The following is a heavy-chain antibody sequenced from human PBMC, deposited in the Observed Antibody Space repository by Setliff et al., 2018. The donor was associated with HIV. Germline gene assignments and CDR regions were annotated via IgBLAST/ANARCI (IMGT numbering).Heavy chain of an antibody. Sequence: GASVKVSCKVSGYTLTELSIHWVRQAPGKGLEWMGGFDPEYDKTFYAQKFQGRVTMSEDTSTDTAYMELTSLRSEDTAVYYCATRAYDSSGYLRSRVSGAAFGIWGQGTMVTVSS. J-gene: IGHJ3*02. V-gene: IGHV1-24*01. CDR2: FDPEYDKT. D-gene: IGHD3-22*01. CDR1: GYTLTELS. CDR3: ATRAYDSSGYLRSRVSGAAFGI.